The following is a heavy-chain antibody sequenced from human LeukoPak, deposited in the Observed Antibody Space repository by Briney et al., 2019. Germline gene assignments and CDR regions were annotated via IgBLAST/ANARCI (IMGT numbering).Heavy chain of an antibody. Sequence: GVSLTLSCAASGLTFCPYPMSCARRAPRKGVEWGSAMSAGGTGYYASSVKGRFTISRDNFQNTVYLELNRLRAAGTAVFFCTKAAFRLGEAFSQHSYMDVWGNGTTVTVPS. CDR3: TKAAFRLGEAFSQHSYMDV. J-gene: IGHJ6*03. V-gene: IGHV3-23*01. CDR1: GLTFCPYP. CDR2: MSAGGTG. D-gene: IGHD3-16*01.